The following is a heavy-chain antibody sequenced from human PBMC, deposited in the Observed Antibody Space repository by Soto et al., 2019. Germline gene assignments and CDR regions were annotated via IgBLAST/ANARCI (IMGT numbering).Heavy chain of an antibody. CDR1: GGTFSSYA. CDR2: IIPIFGTA. D-gene: IGHD6-19*01. CDR3: ARDLGAVAGNHYYYGMDV. V-gene: IGHV1-69*01. J-gene: IGHJ6*02. Sequence: SVKVSCKASGGTFSSYAISWVRQAPGQGLEWMGGIIPIFGTANYAQKFQGRVTITADESTSTAYMELSSLRSEDTAVYYCARDLGAVAGNHYYYGMDVWGQGTTVTVSS.